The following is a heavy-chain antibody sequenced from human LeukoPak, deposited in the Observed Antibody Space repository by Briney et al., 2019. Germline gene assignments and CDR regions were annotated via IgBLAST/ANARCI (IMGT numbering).Heavy chain of an antibody. D-gene: IGHD3-10*01. CDR1: GGSISSYY. V-gene: IGHV4-59*01. CDR2: LFYSGST. Sequence: SETLSLTCTVSGGSISSYYWSWIRQPPGMGLEWIAYLFYSGSTDYNPSLESRVTISVDTSKNQFSLKLRSVTAADTAVYYCATVAVIRGVTYFDYWGQGTLVTVSS. J-gene: IGHJ4*02. CDR3: ATVAVIRGVTYFDY.